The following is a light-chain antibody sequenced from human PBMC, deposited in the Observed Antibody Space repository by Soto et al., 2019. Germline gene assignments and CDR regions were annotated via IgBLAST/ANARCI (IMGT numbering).Light chain of an antibody. V-gene: IGKV3-15*01. CDR3: QQYNNWWT. CDR1: QSVSSN. CDR2: GAS. Sequence: IVMTQSPATLSVSPGDRATLSCRASQSVSSNLAWYQKKPGQAPRLLIYGASTRASGIPTRFSGSGYGTELTLTISSLQSEDFAVYYCQQYNNWWTSGQGTSVEIK. J-gene: IGKJ1*01.